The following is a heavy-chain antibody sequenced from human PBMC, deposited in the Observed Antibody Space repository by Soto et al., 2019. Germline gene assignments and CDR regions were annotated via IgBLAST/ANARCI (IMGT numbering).Heavy chain of an antibody. V-gene: IGHV4-34*01. CDR3: ARGRTAAAGTYFDY. CDR2: INHSGST. Sequence: SETLSLTCAVYGGSFSGYYWSWIRQPPGKGLEWIGEINHSGSTNYNPSLKSRVTISVDTSKNQFSLKLSSVTAADTAVYYCARGRTAAAGTYFDYWGQGTLVTVS. CDR1: GGSFSGYY. D-gene: IGHD6-13*01. J-gene: IGHJ4*02.